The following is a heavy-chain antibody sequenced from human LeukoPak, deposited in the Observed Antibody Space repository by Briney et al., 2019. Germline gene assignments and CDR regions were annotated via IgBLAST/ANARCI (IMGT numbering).Heavy chain of an antibody. CDR2: ISSSGSTI. CDR3: SRSLVWQRPFDY. CDR1: GVTFRSYE. Sequence: GGSLRLSSAASGVTFRSYEINWVRQAPGKGLEWVSYISSSGSTIYYADSVKGRFTISRDNAKNSLYLQMNSLRAEETAGYYCSRSLVWQRPFDYWGQGTLVTVSS. D-gene: IGHD2-21*01. V-gene: IGHV3-48*03. J-gene: IGHJ4*02.